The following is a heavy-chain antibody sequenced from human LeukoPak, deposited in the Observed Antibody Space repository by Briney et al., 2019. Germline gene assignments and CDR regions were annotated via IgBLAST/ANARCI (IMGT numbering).Heavy chain of an antibody. D-gene: IGHD3-3*01. CDR2: IKSNTDGGTT. V-gene: IGHV3-15*01. J-gene: IGHJ4*02. CDR1: GFIFSNAW. CDR3: TTGGGLYYDFWSGYQHIDY. Sequence: PGGSLRLSCAASGFIFSNAWMTWVRQAPGKGLEWVGRIKSNTDGGTTDYVAPVKGRFTISRDDSKNTLYLQMNSLKTEDTAVYYCTTGGGLYYDFWSGYQHIDYWGQGTLVTVSS.